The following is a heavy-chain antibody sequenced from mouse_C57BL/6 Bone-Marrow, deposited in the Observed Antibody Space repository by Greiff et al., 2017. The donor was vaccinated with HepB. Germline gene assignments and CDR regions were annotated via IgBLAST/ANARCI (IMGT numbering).Heavy chain of an antibody. Sequence: VKLVESGPGLVQPSQSLSITCTVSGFSLTSYGVHWVRQSPGKGLEWLGVIWRGGSTDYNAAFMSRLSITKDNSKSQVFFKMNSLQADDTAIYYCAKQGSSCGAMDYWGQGTSVTVSS. CDR1: GFSLTSYG. J-gene: IGHJ4*01. V-gene: IGHV2-5*01. D-gene: IGHD1-1*01. CDR2: IWRGGST. CDR3: AKQGSSCGAMDY.